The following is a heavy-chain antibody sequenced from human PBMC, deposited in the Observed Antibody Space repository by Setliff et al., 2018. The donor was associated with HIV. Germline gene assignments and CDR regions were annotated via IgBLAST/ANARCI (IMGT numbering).Heavy chain of an antibody. CDR3: ARVSSTYWYSIFRNYYYHMDV. CDR2: VTHSGRT. J-gene: IGHJ6*03. D-gene: IGHD2-8*02. Sequence: SETLSLTCAVYGGSFSGYYWSGIRQPPGKGLEWIGEVTHSGRTNYNPSLESRVTTSVDTSKTQFSLKLSSVTAADTAVYYCARVSSTYWYSIFRNYYYHMDVWGKGTTVTVSS. V-gene: IGHV4-34*01. CDR1: GGSFSGYY.